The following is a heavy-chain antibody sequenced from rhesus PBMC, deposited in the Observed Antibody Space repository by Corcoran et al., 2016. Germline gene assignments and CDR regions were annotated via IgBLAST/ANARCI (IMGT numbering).Heavy chain of an antibody. CDR3: TRERGFVRFDV. CDR2: IGDSCLGT. Sequence: QVQLQESGPGLVKPSETLSLTCVVSGYSITSGYGWTWIRQPPGKGLEWIGFIGDSCLGTNYNPSLKQRVTISKYTSKNQVSLTLDSVTAADTAVYFCTRERGFVRFDVWGPGVLVTVSS. D-gene: IGHD3-34*01. V-gene: IGHV4-127*01. CDR1: GYSITSGYG. J-gene: IGHJ5-1*01.